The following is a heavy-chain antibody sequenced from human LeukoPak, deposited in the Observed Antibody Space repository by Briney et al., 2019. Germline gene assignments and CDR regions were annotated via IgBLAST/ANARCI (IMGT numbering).Heavy chain of an antibody. D-gene: IGHD4-17*01. CDR2: INHSGST. V-gene: IGHV4-34*01. Sequence: SETLSLTCAVYGGSFSGYYWSWIRQPPGKGLEWIGEINHSGSTNYNPSLKSRVTISVDTSKNQFSLKLSSVTAADTAVYYCAKVLAQDYGGTNYYFDYWGQGTLVTVSS. CDR3: AKVLAQDYGGTNYYFDY. J-gene: IGHJ4*02. CDR1: GGSFSGYY.